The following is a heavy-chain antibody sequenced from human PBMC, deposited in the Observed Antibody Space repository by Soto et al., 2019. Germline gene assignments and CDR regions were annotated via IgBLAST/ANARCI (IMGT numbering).Heavy chain of an antibody. CDR2: IYYSGST. CDR3: ARRAGTARWFAP. CDR1: GCSISSSSYD. D-gene: IGHD1-1*01. Sequence: QLQLQESGPGLVKPSETLSLTCTVSGCSISSSSYDWGWIRQPPGKGLEWIGSIYYSGSTYYNPSLKSRVTISVDTSKSQFALKLSSVTAADTAVYYCARRAGTARWFAPWGQGTLVTVS. V-gene: IGHV4-39*01. J-gene: IGHJ5*02.